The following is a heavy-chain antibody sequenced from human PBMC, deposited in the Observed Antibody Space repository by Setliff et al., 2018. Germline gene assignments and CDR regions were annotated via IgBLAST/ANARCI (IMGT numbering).Heavy chain of an antibody. Sequence: TLSLTCTVYGVSFSDYYWGWVRQSPGKGLDWIGEINHSGTTNYDPSLEGRISISVDTSTNQFSLKLSSVTAADTAVYYCTRERYFDWFFECWGQGTLVTVSS. CDR2: INHSGTT. D-gene: IGHD3-9*01. V-gene: IGHV4-34*10. CDR3: TRERYFDWFFEC. CDR1: GVSFSDYY. J-gene: IGHJ4*02.